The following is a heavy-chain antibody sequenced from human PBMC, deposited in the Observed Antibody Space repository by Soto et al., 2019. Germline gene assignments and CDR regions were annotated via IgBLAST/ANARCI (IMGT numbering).Heavy chain of an antibody. J-gene: IGHJ4*02. CDR1: GGSISSYY. CDR3: ARRDTATDFDY. CDR2: IYYSGST. D-gene: IGHD5-18*01. Sequence: QVQLQESGPGLVKPSETLSLTCTVSGGSISSYYWSWIRQPPGKGLEWIGYIYYSGSTNYNPSLKSRVTMSVATSKNQFSLKLSSVTAADTAVYYCARRDTATDFDYWGQGTLVTVSS. V-gene: IGHV4-59*08.